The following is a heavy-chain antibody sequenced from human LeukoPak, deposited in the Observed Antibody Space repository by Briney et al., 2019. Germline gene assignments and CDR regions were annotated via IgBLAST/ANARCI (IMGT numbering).Heavy chain of an antibody. CDR2: ISSSSSYI. D-gene: IGHD5-18*01. Sequence: GGSLRLSCAASGFTFSSYSMNWVRQAPGKGLEWVSSISSSSSYIYYADSVKGRFTISRDNAKNSLYLQMNSLRAEDTAVYYCARVSLQLWPIDYWGQGTLVTVSS. V-gene: IGHV3-21*01. CDR1: GFTFSSYS. J-gene: IGHJ4*02. CDR3: ARVSLQLWPIDY.